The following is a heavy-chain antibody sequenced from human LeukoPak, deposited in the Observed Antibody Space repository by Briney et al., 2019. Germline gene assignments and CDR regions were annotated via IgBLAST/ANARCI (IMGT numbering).Heavy chain of an antibody. J-gene: IGHJ4*02. V-gene: IGHV3-53*01. CDR3: ARGVEPLAANTLAY. D-gene: IGHD1-14*01. CDR1: GFTVITND. Sequence: GGALRLSCAASGFTVITNDMTWVRQAPGKGLEWVSVLYSDGNTKYADSVQGRFTISKDNSKNPLYLEMNSLSPDDTAVYYCARGVEPLAANTLAYWGQGTLVTVSS. CDR2: LYSDGNT.